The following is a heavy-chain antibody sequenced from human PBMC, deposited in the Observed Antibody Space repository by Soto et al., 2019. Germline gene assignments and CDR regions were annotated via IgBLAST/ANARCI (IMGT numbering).Heavy chain of an antibody. CDR3: ARVVPGAEAWFGP. D-gene: IGHD2-2*01. V-gene: IGHV1-18*01. Sequence: QVPLVQSGGEVKRPGASVKVSCKTSGYTFSNYGITWVRQAPGQPLEWLGWISLYSDDTNYAQKFQGRVSMTTDTSTTTAYMELRSLRSDDTAVYYCARVVPGAEAWFGPWGQGTLVTVSS. CDR2: ISLYSDDT. J-gene: IGHJ5*02. CDR1: GYTFSNYG.